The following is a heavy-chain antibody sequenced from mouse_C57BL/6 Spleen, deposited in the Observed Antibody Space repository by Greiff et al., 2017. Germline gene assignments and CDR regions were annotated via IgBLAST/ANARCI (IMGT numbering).Heavy chain of an antibody. J-gene: IGHJ1*03. Sequence: QVQLQQPGAELVKPGASVKLSCKASGYTFTSYWMHWVKQRPGQGLEWIGMIHPNSGSTNYNEKFKSKATLTVDNSSSTAYMQLSSLTSEDSAVYYCARSLLRNWYFDVWGTGTTVTVSS. CDR3: ARSLLRNWYFDV. CDR1: GYTFTSYW. CDR2: IHPNSGST. D-gene: IGHD1-2*01. V-gene: IGHV1-64*01.